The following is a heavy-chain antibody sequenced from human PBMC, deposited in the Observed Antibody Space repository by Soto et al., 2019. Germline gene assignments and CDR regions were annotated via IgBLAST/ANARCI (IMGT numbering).Heavy chain of an antibody. CDR1: GFTFSSYA. V-gene: IGHV3-23*01. CDR3: AKSTTYGSGSYYPSRGAFDS. Sequence: GGSLRLSCSASGFTFSSYAINWVRQAPGKGLEWLSAISASGSGTYYADPVKGRFTISRDNSKKTLYLQMNSLRAEDTAVYYCAKSTTYGSGSYYPSRGAFDSWGQGTLVTVSS. CDR2: ISASGSGT. J-gene: IGHJ4*02. D-gene: IGHD3-10*01.